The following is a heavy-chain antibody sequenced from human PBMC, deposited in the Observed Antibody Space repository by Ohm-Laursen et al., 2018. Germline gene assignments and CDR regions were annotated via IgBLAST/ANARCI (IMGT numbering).Heavy chain of an antibody. CDR3: AKYYDFWGGQGFDY. V-gene: IGHV3-7*01. Sequence: SLRLSCSASGFTFSRYWMSWVRQAPGKGLEWVANINQDGSEKYSVDSVKGRFTISRDNAKNSLYLQMNSLRAEDTAVYYCAKYYDFWGGQGFDYWGQGTLVTVSS. J-gene: IGHJ4*02. CDR2: INQDGSEK. D-gene: IGHD3-3*01. CDR1: GFTFSRYW.